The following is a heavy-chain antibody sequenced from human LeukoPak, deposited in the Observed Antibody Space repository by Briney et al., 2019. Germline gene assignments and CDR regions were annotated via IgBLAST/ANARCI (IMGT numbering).Heavy chain of an antibody. J-gene: IGHJ4*02. V-gene: IGHV4-31*03. CDR1: GGSVSSGASY. D-gene: IGHD5-24*01. Sequence: PSETLSLTCTVSGGSVSSGASYWSWIRQHPGKGLEWIGYIYYSGTTFYNSSLKSRVTISVDTSQNQFSLKLSSVTAADTAVYYCASEMATDQMNYDYWGQGTLVTVSS. CDR2: IYYSGTT. CDR3: ASEMATDQMNYDY.